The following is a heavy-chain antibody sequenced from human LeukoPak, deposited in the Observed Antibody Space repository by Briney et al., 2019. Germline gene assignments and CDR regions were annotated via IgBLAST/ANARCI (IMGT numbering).Heavy chain of an antibody. V-gene: IGHV1-2*02. J-gene: IGHJ5*02. Sequence: AXVKVSCKASTYTFTEYYIHWVRQAPGQGLEWLGWIKPNRGGVMYAQKFQGSVTMDGDTSINTAYMNLGSLTSDDTAVYYCARDCGTRTCNWFDRWGQGTLVTVSS. CDR3: ARDCGTRTCNWFDR. CDR2: IKPNRGGV. D-gene: IGHD2-21*01. CDR1: TYTFTEYY.